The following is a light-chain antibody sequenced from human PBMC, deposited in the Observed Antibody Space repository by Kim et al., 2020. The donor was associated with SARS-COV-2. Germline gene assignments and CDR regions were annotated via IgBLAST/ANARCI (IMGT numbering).Light chain of an antibody. V-gene: IGKV3-20*01. CDR3: QQYGSSPFT. J-gene: IGKJ3*01. CDR2: GAS. Sequence: EIVLTQSPGTLSLSPGERATLSCRASQSISSSYLAWYQQKPGQAPRLLIYGASSRATGIPDRFSGSGSETDFTLTIIGLEPEDFAVYYCQQYGSSPFTFGPGTKVDIK. CDR1: QSISSSY.